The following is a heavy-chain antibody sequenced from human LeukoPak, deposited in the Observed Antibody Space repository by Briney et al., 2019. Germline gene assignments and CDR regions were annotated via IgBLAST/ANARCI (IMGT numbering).Heavy chain of an antibody. CDR3: ASPGVQWLAPFWY. D-gene: IGHD6-19*01. CDR2: ISGSGGST. J-gene: IGHJ4*02. V-gene: IGHV3-23*01. CDR1: GFTFSSYE. Sequence: GGSLRLSRAASGFTFSSYEMNWVRQAPGNGLEWVSGISGSGGSTYYADSVKGRFTISRDNSKNSLYLQMNSLRAEDTAVYYCASPGVQWLAPFWYWGQGTLVTVSS.